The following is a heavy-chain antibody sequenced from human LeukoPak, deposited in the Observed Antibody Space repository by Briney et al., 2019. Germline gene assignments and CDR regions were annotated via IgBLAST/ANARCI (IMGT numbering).Heavy chain of an antibody. V-gene: IGHV2-5*02. CDR2: IYWDDDK. CDR3: AGGSGRTFDY. D-gene: IGHD3-10*01. Sequence: KESGPTLVKPTQTLTLTCTFSGFSLSTSGVGVGWIRQPPGKALERLALIYWDDDKRYSPSLESRLTLTKDTSKNQVVLKMTNMDPVDTATYYCAGGSGRTFDYWGQGTLVTVSS. J-gene: IGHJ4*02. CDR1: GFSLSTSGVG.